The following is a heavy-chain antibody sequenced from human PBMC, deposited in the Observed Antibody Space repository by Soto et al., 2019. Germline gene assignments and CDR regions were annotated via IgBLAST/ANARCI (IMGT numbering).Heavy chain of an antibody. V-gene: IGHV1-69*06. CDR2: IIPIFGTA. Sequence: GAAVKVSCKSSGGTFSSYAISWVRQAPGQELEWMGGIIPIFGTANYAQKFQGRVTITADKSTSAADMELSSLRSEDTAVYYCAREGGYSSSWPDYYYYGMDVWGQGTTVTVSS. D-gene: IGHD6-13*01. J-gene: IGHJ6*02. CDR3: AREGGYSSSWPDYYYYGMDV. CDR1: GGTFSSYA.